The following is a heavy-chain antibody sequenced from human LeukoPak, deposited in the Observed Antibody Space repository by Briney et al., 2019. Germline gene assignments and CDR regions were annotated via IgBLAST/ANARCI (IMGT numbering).Heavy chain of an antibody. D-gene: IGHD3-16*02. Sequence: SETLSLTCAVYGGSFRVYYWSWIRQPPGKGLEWIGEINHSGSTNYNPSLKSRVPISVDTSTTQFSLKLRSVTDADTAVYYCARSAYYDHVWGSYRVASFDSWGQGTLVTASS. CDR2: INHSGST. CDR1: GGSFRVYY. CDR3: ARSAYYDHVWGSYRVASFDS. J-gene: IGHJ4*02. V-gene: IGHV4-34*01.